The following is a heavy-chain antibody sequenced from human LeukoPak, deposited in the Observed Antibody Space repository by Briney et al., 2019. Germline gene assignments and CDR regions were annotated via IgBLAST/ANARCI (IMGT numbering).Heavy chain of an antibody. CDR1: GGTFSSYA. CDR2: IIPIFGTA. J-gene: IGHJ4*02. Sequence: SVKVSCKASGGTFSSYAISWVRQAPGQGLEWMGGIIPIFGTANYAQKFQGRVTITADESTSTAYMELSSLRSDDTAVYYCARDLTQDYYGSGPAGYWGQGTLVTVSS. V-gene: IGHV1-69*13. D-gene: IGHD3-10*01. CDR3: ARDLTQDYYGSGPAGY.